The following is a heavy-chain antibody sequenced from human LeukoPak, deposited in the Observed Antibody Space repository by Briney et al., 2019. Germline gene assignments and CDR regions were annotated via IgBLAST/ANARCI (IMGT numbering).Heavy chain of an antibody. J-gene: IGHJ4*02. D-gene: IGHD3-22*01. Sequence: SETLSLICTVSGGSISSYYWSWIRQPPGKGLEWIGYIYYSGSTNYNPSLKSRVTISVDTSKNQFSLKLSSVTAADTAVYYCARSSAGYYSAYFFDYWGQGTLVTVSS. CDR1: GGSISSYY. V-gene: IGHV4-59*01. CDR3: ARSSAGYYSAYFFDY. CDR2: IYYSGST.